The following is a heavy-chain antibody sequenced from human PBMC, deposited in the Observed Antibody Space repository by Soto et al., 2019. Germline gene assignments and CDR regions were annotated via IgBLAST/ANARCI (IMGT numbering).Heavy chain of an antibody. V-gene: IGHV1-69*13. Sequence: SVKVSCKASGGTFSSYAISWGRQAPGQGLEWMGGIIPIFGTANYAQKFQGRVTITADESTSTAYMELSGLRVEDTAVYYCAKNLPRTGRFHYGGQGTLVTVSS. CDR3: AKNLPRTGRFHY. CDR1: GGTFSSYA. J-gene: IGHJ4*02. CDR2: IIPIFGTA.